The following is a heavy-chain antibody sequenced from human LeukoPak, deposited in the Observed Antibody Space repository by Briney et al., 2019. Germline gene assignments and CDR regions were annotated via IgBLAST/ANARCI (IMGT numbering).Heavy chain of an antibody. J-gene: IGHJ4*02. D-gene: IGHD1-26*01. V-gene: IGHV5-51*01. CDR3: ASHSSSSGSCPS. CDR1: GYSFANYW. CDR2: IYPGDSDT. Sequence: GESLKITCKGSGYSFANYWIGWVRQMPGKGLEWMGIIYPGDSDTRYSPSFQGQVTISADKSISTAYLQWSSLKASDTAMYYCASHSSSSGSCPSWGQGTLVTVSS.